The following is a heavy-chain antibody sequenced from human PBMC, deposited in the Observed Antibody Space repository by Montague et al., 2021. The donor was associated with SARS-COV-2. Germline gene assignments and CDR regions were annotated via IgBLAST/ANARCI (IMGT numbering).Heavy chain of an antibody. CDR1: GDSVSSSTVA. V-gene: IGHV6-1*01. D-gene: IGHD6-19*01. J-gene: IGHJ4*02. CDR2: TYFRSSFCN. CDR3: ARQDTSGWLTFDY. Sequence: CAISGDSVSSSTVAWNWLRQSPSRGLEWLGRTYFRSSFCNDYALSVKSRLNIQPDSAKNQFSLQLTSVTPEDTAICYCARQDTSGWLTFDYWGQGILVTVSS.